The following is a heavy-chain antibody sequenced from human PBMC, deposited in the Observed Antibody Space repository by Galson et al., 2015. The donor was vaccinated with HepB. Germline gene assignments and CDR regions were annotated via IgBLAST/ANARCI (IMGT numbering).Heavy chain of an antibody. CDR3: ARALVVIDHWYFDL. V-gene: IGHV3-21*01. J-gene: IGHJ2*01. CDR1: GFAFSSSS. D-gene: IGHD3-22*01. CDR2: ITNSGTYS. Sequence: SLRLSCAASGFAFSSSSMNWIRQAPGKGLEWISSITNSGTYSHYADSVRGRFTVSRDNAKNSLYLQMNSLRAEDTAVYYCARALVVIDHWYFDLWGRGTLVTVSS.